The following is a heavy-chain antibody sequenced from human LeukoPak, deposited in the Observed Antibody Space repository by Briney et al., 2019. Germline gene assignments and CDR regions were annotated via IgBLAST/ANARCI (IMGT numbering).Heavy chain of an antibody. D-gene: IGHD3-10*01. CDR3: AKYFASGSYYKLPH. CDR1: GITVSNYA. Sequence: GGSLRLSCVVYGITVSNYAMTWVRQAPGKGLEWVSGLGGGGGGAKYADSVKGRFTISRDNSKNTVYLQMNSLRAEDTAVYYCAKYFASGSYYKLPHWGQGTLVTVSS. CDR2: LGGGGGGA. V-gene: IGHV3-23*01. J-gene: IGHJ1*01.